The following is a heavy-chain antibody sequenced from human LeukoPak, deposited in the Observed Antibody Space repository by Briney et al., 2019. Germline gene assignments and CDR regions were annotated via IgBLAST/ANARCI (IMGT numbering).Heavy chain of an antibody. D-gene: IGHD3-10*01. Sequence: SVKVSCKASGGTFSSCAISWVRQAPGQGLEWMGGIIPIFGTANYAQKFQGRVTITTDESTSTAYMELSSLRSEDTAVYYCAREITMVRGARAGFDYWGQGTLVTVSS. CDR3: AREITMVRGARAGFDY. CDR1: GGTFSSCA. CDR2: IIPIFGTA. V-gene: IGHV1-69*05. J-gene: IGHJ4*02.